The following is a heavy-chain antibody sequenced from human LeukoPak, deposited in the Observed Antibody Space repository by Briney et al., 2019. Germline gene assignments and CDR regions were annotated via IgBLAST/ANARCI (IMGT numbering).Heavy chain of an antibody. CDR3: ARDLSSGWYYFDY. J-gene: IGHJ4*02. D-gene: IGHD6-19*01. CDR1: GGTFSSYA. V-gene: IGHV1-69*06. CDR2: IIPIFGTA. Sequence: SVKVSCKASGGTFSSYAISWVRQAPGQGLEWMGGIIPIFGTASYAQKFQGRVTITADKSTSTAYMELSSLRSEDTAVYYCARDLSSGWYYFDYWGQGTLVTVSS.